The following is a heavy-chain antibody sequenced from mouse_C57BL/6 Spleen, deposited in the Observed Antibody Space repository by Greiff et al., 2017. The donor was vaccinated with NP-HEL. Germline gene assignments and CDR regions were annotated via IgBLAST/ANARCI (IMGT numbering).Heavy chain of an antibody. D-gene: IGHD3-2*02. J-gene: IGHJ3*01. V-gene: IGHV1-82*01. CDR1: GYAFRSSW. CDR3: ARDSSGPWLAY. Sequence: VQRVESGPELVKPGASVKISCQASGYAFRSSWMNWVKQRPGKGLEWIGRIYPGDGDTTYNGKFKGKATLTADKSSSTADMQHSSRTSEDSAVYFWARDSSGPWLAYWGQGTLVTVSA. CDR2: IYPGDGDT.